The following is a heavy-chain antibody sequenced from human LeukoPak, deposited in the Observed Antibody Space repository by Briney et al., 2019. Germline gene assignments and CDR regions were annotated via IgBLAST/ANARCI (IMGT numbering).Heavy chain of an antibody. CDR1: GGSISSSSYY. J-gene: IGHJ6*03. CDR2: IYYSGST. V-gene: IGHV4-39*07. CDR3: ARDHLEGLNYPPDYYYYYYMDV. Sequence: SETLSLTCTVSGGSISSSSYYWGWIRQPPGKGLGWIGSIYYSGSTYYNPSLKSRVTISVDTSKNQFSLKLSSVTAADTAVYYCARDHLEGLNYPPDYYYYYYMDVWGKGTTVTVSS. D-gene: IGHD1-7*01.